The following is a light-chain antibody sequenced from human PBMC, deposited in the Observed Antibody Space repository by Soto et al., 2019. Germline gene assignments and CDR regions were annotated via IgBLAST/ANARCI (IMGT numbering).Light chain of an antibody. CDR1: QSVSSY. CDR2: DAS. Sequence: EIVFTQSPATLSLSPGERATLSCRASQSVSSYLAWYQQKPGQAPRLLIYDASNRATGIPARFSGSGSGTDFTLTIRSLEPEDFAVYYCQQRSNWPPALTFGGGTKVEIK. V-gene: IGKV3-11*01. J-gene: IGKJ4*01. CDR3: QQRSNWPPALT.